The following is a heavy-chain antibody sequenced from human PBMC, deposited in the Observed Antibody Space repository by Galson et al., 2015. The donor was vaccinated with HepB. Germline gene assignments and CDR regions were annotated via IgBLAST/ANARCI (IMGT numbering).Heavy chain of an antibody. CDR2: IKSKTDGGTT. V-gene: IGHV3-15*01. CDR3: TTLPYSGSYLGAFDI. CDR1: GFTFSNAW. J-gene: IGHJ3*02. D-gene: IGHD1-26*01. Sequence: SLRLSCAASGFTFSNAWMSWVRQAPGKGLEWVGRIKSKTDGGTTDYAAPVKGRFTISRDDSKNTLYLQMNSLKTEDTAVYYCTTLPYSGSYLGAFDIWGQGTMVTVSS.